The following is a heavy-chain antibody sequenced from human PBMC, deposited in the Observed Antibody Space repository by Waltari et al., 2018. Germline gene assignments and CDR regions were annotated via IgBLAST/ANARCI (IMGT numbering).Heavy chain of an antibody. V-gene: IGHV1-2*02. J-gene: IGHJ4*02. D-gene: IGHD3-10*01. CDR3: ARAMVRGVIIRVYFDY. CDR2: INPNSGGT. CDR1: GYTFTGYY. Sequence: QVQLVQSGAEVKKPGASVKVSCKASGYTFTGYYMPWVRQAPGQGLEWMGWINPNSGGTNYAQKFQGRVTMTRDTSISTAYMELSRLRSDDTAVYYCARAMVRGVIIRVYFDYWGQGTLVTVSS.